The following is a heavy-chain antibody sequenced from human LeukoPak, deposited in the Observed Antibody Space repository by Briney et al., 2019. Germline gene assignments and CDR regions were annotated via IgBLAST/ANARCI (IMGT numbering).Heavy chain of an antibody. D-gene: IGHD3-10*01. CDR1: GFTFSSYS. Sequence: GGSLRLSCAASGFTFSSYSMNWVRQAPGKGLEWVSSISSSSSYIYYADSVKGRFTISRDNAKNSLYLQMNSLRAEDTAVYYCARGPTYYYGSGGDYFDYWGQGTLVTVSS. CDR3: ARGPTYYYGSGGDYFDY. J-gene: IGHJ4*02. CDR2: ISSSSSYI. V-gene: IGHV3-21*01.